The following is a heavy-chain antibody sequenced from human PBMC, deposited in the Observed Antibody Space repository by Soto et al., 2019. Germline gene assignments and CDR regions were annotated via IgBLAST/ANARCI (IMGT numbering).Heavy chain of an antibody. Sequence: GGSLRLSCASSSFTFRSYTMHWVRQAPGKGLEWVATISYDGSKTNYADSVRGRFTISRDNSKSTLFLQMDSLRPEDTAVYSCARDRDSSYFPPPYYFDSWGQGTLVTVSS. D-gene: IGHD4-4*01. CDR1: SFTFRSYT. CDR3: ARDRDSSYFPPPYYFDS. J-gene: IGHJ4*02. CDR2: ISYDGSKT. V-gene: IGHV3-30*04.